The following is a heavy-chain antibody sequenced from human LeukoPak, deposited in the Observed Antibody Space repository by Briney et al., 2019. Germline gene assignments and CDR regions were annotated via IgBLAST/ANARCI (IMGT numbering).Heavy chain of an antibody. CDR1: GGSIRSFY. Sequence: SETLSLTCTASGGSIRSFYWSWIRQPPGKALEWIGYIYYSGSTNYNPSLKSRGTISVDTSKNHFSLKLSSVTAADTAVYYCARVAHLRLGEPYFDYWGQGILVTVSS. V-gene: IGHV4-59*01. CDR3: ARVAHLRLGEPYFDY. D-gene: IGHD3-16*01. CDR2: IYYSGST. J-gene: IGHJ4*02.